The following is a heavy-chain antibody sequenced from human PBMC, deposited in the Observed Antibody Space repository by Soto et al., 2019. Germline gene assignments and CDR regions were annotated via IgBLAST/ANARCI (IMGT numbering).Heavy chain of an antibody. Sequence: PAETLALTCSIYSGSCSGYYWSWIRQPPGKGLEWIGEISQSGNTSYSPYLKSRVSISIDTSKKQFSLNLASVSAADTAVYYCERAPKVSGSSQTRPDFWGQGTLVTVS. CDR3: ERAPKVSGSSQTRPDF. D-gene: IGHD6-6*01. V-gene: IGHV4-34*01. CDR2: ISQSGNT. CDR1: SGSCSGYY. J-gene: IGHJ4*02.